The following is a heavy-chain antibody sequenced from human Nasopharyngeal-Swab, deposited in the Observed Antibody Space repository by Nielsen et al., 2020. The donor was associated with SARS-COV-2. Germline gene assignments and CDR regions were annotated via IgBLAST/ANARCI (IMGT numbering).Heavy chain of an antibody. CDR1: GFTLSNYW. D-gene: IGHD6-19*01. V-gene: IGHV3-74*01. CDR3: MPGGDRMIAEWLS. Sequence: GEYLKISCAASGFTLSNYWMHWVRQAPGKGLVWVSRTNGDGSNTFYADSVKGRFTITSDNAKKTLYLQMKSLRAEDTAVYYCMPGGDRMIAEWLSWGQGTLVTVSS. CDR2: TNGDGSNT. J-gene: IGHJ5*02.